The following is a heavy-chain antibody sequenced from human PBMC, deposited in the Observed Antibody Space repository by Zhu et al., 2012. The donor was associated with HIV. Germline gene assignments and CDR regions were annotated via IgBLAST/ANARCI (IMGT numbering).Heavy chain of an antibody. CDR2: IYYGGST. CDR1: GGTISSSSYF. D-gene: IGHD6-19*01. Sequence: QVQLQESGPGLVKPSETLSLTCTVSGGTISSSSYFWAWIRQTPGKGLEWIGSIYYGGSTHYNPSLKSRLTIYVDTSNNQFSLKLSSVTAADTALYYCAKTRTSGWYSYAFHAWGRGTMVTVSS. CDR3: AKTRTSGWYSYAFHA. V-gene: IGHV4-39*01. J-gene: IGHJ3*01.